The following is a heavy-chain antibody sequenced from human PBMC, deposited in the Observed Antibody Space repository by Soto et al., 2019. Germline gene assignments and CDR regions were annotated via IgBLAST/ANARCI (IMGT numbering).Heavy chain of an antibody. CDR1: GGSFSGYY. CDR3: ARGKDIVVVPAAKGAFFDY. CDR2: INHSGST. V-gene: IGHV4-34*01. D-gene: IGHD2-2*01. J-gene: IGHJ4*02. Sequence: QVQLQQWGAGLLKPSETLSLTCAVYGGSFSGYYWSWIRQPPGKGLEWIGEINHSGSTNYNPSLKSRVTISVDTSKNQFSLKLSSVTAADTAVYYCARGKDIVVVPAAKGAFFDYWGQGTLVTVSS.